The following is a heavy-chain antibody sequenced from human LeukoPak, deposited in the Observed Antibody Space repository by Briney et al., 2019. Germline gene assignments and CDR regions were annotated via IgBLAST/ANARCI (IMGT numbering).Heavy chain of an antibody. CDR3: AREGGYSGYDRGYFDY. CDR2: INHSGST. V-gene: IGHV4-34*01. CDR1: GGSFSDYY. J-gene: IGHJ4*02. Sequence: SETLSLTCAVYGGSFSDYYWSWIRQPPGKGLEWIGEINHSGSTNYNPSLKSRVTISVDTSKNQFSLKLSSVTAADTAVYYCAREGGYSGYDRGYFDYWGQGTLVTVSS. D-gene: IGHD5-12*01.